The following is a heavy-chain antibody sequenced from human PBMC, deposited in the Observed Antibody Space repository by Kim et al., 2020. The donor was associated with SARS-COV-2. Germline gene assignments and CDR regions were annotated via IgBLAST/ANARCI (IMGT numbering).Heavy chain of an antibody. Sequence: SETLSLTCTVSGDSISSHFWSWIRQPPGKGPEWIGFNDASGPAHYNPSFQSRVTILIDTSKNQFSLRLNSVTTADTAIYYCARGGASSKPFDNWGQGTLVIVSS. V-gene: IGHV4-59*11. D-gene: IGHD3-10*01. CDR1: GDSISSHF. J-gene: IGHJ4*02. CDR3: ARGGASSKPFDN. CDR2: NDASGPA.